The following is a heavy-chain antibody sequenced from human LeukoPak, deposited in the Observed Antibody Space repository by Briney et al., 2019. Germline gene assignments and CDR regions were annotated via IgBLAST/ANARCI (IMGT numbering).Heavy chain of an antibody. D-gene: IGHD1-20*01. CDR3: ARGDILTGTTAFFDYWGQGTLVTAFFDY. J-gene: IGHJ4*02. CDR2: INAGNGNT. CDR1: GYTFTSYA. Sequence: ASVKVSWKASGYTFTSYAMHWVRQAPVQRLEWMEWINAGNGNTKYSQQFQGRVTITRDTSASTAYMELSSLRSEDTAVYYCARGDILTGTTAFFDYWGQGTLVTAFFDYWGQGTLVTVS. V-gene: IGHV1-3*01.